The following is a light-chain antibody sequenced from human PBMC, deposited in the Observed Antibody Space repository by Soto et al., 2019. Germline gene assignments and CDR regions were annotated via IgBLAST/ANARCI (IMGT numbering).Light chain of an antibody. CDR2: EDI. J-gene: IGLJ2*01. V-gene: IGLV2-23*01. CDR1: SSDIGRYNL. Sequence: QSALTQPASVSGSPGQSITISCTGTSSDIGRYNLVSWYQQHPGKAPKLIIYEDIELPSGVSDRFSCSKSVNTASLTISGLQTEDESDYYCCSYAGGASVVFGGGTKLTVL. CDR3: CSYAGGASVV.